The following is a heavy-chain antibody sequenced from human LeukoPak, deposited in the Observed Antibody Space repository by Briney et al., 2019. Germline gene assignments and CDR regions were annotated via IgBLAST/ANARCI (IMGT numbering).Heavy chain of an antibody. CDR2: IYSGGST. CDR3: ASESYRLYGLDV. D-gene: IGHD3-16*02. V-gene: IGHV3-53*04. Sequence: GGSLRLSCAASGFTVSKNYMNWVRQAPGKGLEWVSVIYSGGSTLYADCVKGRFTITRHNYKNTVDLQMNGLRAEDSAVYYCASESYRLYGLDVWGQGTTVTVSS. J-gene: IGHJ6*02. CDR1: GFTVSKNY.